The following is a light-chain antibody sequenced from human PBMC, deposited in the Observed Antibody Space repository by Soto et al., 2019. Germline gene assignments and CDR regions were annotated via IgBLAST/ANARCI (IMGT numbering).Light chain of an antibody. V-gene: IGLV2-14*01. CDR2: EVS. Sequence: QSALTQPASVSGSPGQSITISCTGTSSDVGTYNYVSWYQHHPGKAPKLIIYEVSNRPSGVSNRFSGSKSGSTASLTISGLQAEDEADYHCTSYTRDTALVFGTRTKGTVL. CDR3: TSYTRDTALV. CDR1: SSDVGTYNY. J-gene: IGLJ1*01.